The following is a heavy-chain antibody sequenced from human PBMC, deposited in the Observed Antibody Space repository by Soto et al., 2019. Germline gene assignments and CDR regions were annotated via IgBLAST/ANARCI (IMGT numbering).Heavy chain of an antibody. CDR2: IDPSDSYT. CDR3: ARHPDPDYGGDFDY. D-gene: IGHD4-17*01. J-gene: IGHJ4*02. V-gene: IGHV5-10-1*01. Sequence: ECLKISFQGSGYSLASYWLSWVRQIPGKGLEWMGRIDPSDSYTNYSPSFQGHVTISADKSISTAYLQWSSLKASDTAMYYCARHPDPDYGGDFDYWGQGTLVTVSS. CDR1: GYSLASYW.